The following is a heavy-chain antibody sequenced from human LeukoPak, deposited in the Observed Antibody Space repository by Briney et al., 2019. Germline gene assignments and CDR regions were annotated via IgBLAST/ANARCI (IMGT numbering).Heavy chain of an antibody. J-gene: IGHJ3*02. CDR2: ISWNSGSI. V-gene: IGHV3-9*03. D-gene: IGHD2-2*01. Sequence: PGGSLRLSCAASGFTFDDYAMHWVRQAPGKGLEWVSGISWNSGSIGYADSVKGRFTISRDNAKNSLYLQMNSLRAEDMALYYCAKDSSSTSWGAFDIWGQGTMVTVSS. CDR1: GFTFDDYA. CDR3: AKDSSSTSWGAFDI.